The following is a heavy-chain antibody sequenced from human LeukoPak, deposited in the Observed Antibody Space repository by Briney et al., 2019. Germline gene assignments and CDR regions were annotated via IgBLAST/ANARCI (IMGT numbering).Heavy chain of an antibody. V-gene: IGHV3-33*01. D-gene: IGHD1-14*01. Sequence: GGSLRLSCAGSGFTFGGYGMHWFRQTPGKGLEWVAVIAYDGSRAFYADSVKGRFTISRDNSKNTMSVQMDDLRAEGTAVYYCTRYNNDHIDYWGQGTLVTVSS. CDR1: GFTFGGYG. CDR3: TRYNNDHIDY. CDR2: IAYDGSRA. J-gene: IGHJ4*02.